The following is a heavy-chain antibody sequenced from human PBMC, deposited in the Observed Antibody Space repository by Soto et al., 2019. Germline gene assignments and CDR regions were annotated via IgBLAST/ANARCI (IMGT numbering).Heavy chain of an antibody. CDR3: AHDSSDWYGFDF. D-gene: IGHD6-19*01. V-gene: IGHV2-5*02. CDR2: IYWDDDK. Sequence: QITLKESGPTLVKPTQTLTLTCTFSGFSLNTRGVGVGWIRQPPGKALEWLALIYWDDDKRYSPSLKTRLTITNDTSKNQVVLTMTNVDPVDTGTYFCAHDSSDWYGFDFWGQGTLVTVSS. CDR1: GFSLNTRGVG. J-gene: IGHJ4*02.